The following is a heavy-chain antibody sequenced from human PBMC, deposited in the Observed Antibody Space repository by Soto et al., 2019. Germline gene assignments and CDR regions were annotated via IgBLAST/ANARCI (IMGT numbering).Heavy chain of an antibody. D-gene: IGHD3-10*01. J-gene: IGHJ5*02. Sequence: SETTSITCTVSGYSIYSGGYYWSWIRQHPGKGLEWIGYIYYSGSTYYNPSLKSRVTISVDTSKNQFSLKLSSVTAADTAVYYCARSINPWGQGTLVTVSS. CDR1: GYSIYSGGYY. CDR3: ARSINP. V-gene: IGHV4-31*03. CDR2: IYYSGST.